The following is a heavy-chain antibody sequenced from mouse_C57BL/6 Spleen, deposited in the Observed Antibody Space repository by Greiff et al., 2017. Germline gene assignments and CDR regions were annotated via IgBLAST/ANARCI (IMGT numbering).Heavy chain of an antibody. D-gene: IGHD4-1*01. CDR3: TGHWGFGC. J-gene: IGHJ2*01. V-gene: IGHV6-3*01. CDR1: GFTFSNYW. CDR2: IRFKSDNYAT. Sequence: EVQLQESGGGLVQHGGSMKLSCVASGFTFSNYWMNWVRQSPEKGLEWVAQIRFKSDNYATHYAESVKGRFTFSRDDSKSSVYLQMNYLRAGDTGIYYCTGHWGFGCWGQGTTLSVSS.